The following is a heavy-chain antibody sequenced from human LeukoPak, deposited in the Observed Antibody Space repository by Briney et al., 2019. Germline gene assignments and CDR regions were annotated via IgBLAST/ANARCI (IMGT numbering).Heavy chain of an antibody. J-gene: IGHJ6*02. CDR3: ARGEAAAGLHYYYYGMDV. CDR2: IYYSGST. D-gene: IGHD6-13*01. CDR1: GGSISSYY. V-gene: IGHV4-59*01. Sequence: SETLSLTCTVSGGSISSYYWSWIRQPPGKGLEWIGYIYYSGSTNYNPSLKSRVTISVGTSKNQFSLKLSSVTAADTAVYYCARGEAAAGLHYYYYGMDVRGQGTTVTVSS.